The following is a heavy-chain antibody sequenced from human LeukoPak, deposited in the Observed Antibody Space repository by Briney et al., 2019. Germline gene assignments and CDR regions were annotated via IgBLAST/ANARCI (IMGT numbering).Heavy chain of an antibody. CDR2: ISGSGGST. J-gene: IGHJ6*02. CDR1: GFTFSSYA. D-gene: IGHD1-26*01. CDR3: AKRVRELIWNYYYGMDV. V-gene: IGHV3-23*01. Sequence: GGSLRLSCAASGFTFSSYAMSWVRQAPGKGLEWVSAISGSGGSTYYADSVKGRFAISRDNSKNTLYLQMNSLRAEDTAVYYCAKRVRELIWNYYYGMDVWGQGTTVTVSS.